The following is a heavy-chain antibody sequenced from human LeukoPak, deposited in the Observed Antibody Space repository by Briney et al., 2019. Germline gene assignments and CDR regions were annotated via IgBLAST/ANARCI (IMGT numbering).Heavy chain of an antibody. CDR2: IYYSGST. D-gene: IGHD6-13*01. V-gene: IGHV4-59*01. J-gene: IGHJ4*02. CDR1: GGSISGYY. CDR3: AGNVAAAGPDYFDY. Sequence: SETLSLTCTVSGGSISGYYWSWIRQPPGKGLEWIGYIYYSGSTNYNPSLKSRVTISVDTSKNQFSLKLSSVTAADTAVYYCAGNVAAAGPDYFDYWGQGTLVTVSS.